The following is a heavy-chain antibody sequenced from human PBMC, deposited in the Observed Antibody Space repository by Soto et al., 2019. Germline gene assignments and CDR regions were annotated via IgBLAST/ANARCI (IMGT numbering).Heavy chain of an antibody. J-gene: IGHJ4*02. V-gene: IGHV3-30*04. CDR2: ISNDGRKK. Sequence: PGGSLRLSCAASGITFSSYAMHWVRQAPGKGLEWVAGISNDGRKKWHADSVEGRFTISRDNAKNSLYLQMNSLRAEDTAVYYCARSRYLEYWGQGTLVTVSS. D-gene: IGHD1-20*01. CDR3: ARSRYLEY. CDR1: GITFSSYA.